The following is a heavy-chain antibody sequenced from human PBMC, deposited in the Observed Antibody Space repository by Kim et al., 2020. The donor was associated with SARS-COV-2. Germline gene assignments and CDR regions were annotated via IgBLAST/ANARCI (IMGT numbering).Heavy chain of an antibody. CDR3: ASKWDLGC. CDR2: INSDGSST. Sequence: GGSLRLSCAASGFTFSTYRMHWVRQAPGKGLVWVSRINSDGSSTDYADSVKGRFTISRDNAQNTLFLQMNSLRAEDTAVYYCASKWDLGCWGQGTLVTVS. V-gene: IGHV3-74*01. D-gene: IGHD1-26*01. J-gene: IGHJ4*02. CDR1: GFTFSTYR.